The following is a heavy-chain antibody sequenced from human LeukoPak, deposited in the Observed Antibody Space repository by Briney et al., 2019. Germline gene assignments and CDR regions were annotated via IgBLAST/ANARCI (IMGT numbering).Heavy chain of an antibody. J-gene: IGHJ5*02. CDR1: GFTFSSNA. CDR3: ARGGYDYGGKGSWFDP. D-gene: IGHD4-23*01. Sequence: GGSLRLSCAASGFTFSSNAMSWVRQAPGKGLAWGSGISGSGGSTYYADSVKGRFTISRDNSKNTMYLQMNSLRVEDTAVYYCARGGYDYGGKGSWFDPWGQGTLVTVSS. V-gene: IGHV3-23*01. CDR2: ISGSGGST.